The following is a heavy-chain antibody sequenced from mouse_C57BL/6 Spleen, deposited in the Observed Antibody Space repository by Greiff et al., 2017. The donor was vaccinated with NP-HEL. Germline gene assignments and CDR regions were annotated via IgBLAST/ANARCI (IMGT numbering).Heavy chain of an antibody. CDR2: IWSGGST. J-gene: IGHJ3*01. Sequence: VKLQESGPGLVQPSQSLSITCTVSGFSLTSYGVHWVRQSPGKGLEWLGVIWSGGSTDYNAAFISRLSISKDNSKSQVFFKMNSLQADDTAIYYCARNRGITSPWFAYWGQGTLVTVSA. D-gene: IGHD1-1*01. V-gene: IGHV2-2*01. CDR3: ARNRGITSPWFAY. CDR1: GFSLTSYG.